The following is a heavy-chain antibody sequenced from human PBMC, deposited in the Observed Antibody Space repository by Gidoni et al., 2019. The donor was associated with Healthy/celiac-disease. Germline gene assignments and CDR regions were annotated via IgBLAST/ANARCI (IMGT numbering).Heavy chain of an antibody. J-gene: IGHJ4*02. CDR1: GFTFSSYG. CDR3: ARAHSSSPYYFDY. CDR2: IWYDGSNK. Sequence: QVQLVESGGGVVQPGRSLRLSCAASGFTFSSYGMHWVRQAPGKGLEWVAVIWYDGSNKYYADSVKGRFTISRDNSKNTLYLQMNSLRAEDTAVYYCARAHSSSPYYFDYWGQGTLVTVSS. D-gene: IGHD6-6*01. V-gene: IGHV3-33*01.